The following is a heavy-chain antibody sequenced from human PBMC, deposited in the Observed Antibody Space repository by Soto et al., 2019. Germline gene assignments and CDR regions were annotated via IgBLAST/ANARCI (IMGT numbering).Heavy chain of an antibody. V-gene: IGHV3-30-3*01. Sequence: PGGSLRLSCAASGFTFSSYAMHWVRQAPGKGLEWVAVISYDGSNKYYADSVKGRFTISRDNSKNTLYLQMNSLRAEGTAVYYCASFPTVNREAALDYWGQGTLVTVSS. J-gene: IGHJ4*02. CDR2: ISYDGSNK. CDR3: ASFPTVNREAALDY. D-gene: IGHD4-17*01. CDR1: GFTFSSYA.